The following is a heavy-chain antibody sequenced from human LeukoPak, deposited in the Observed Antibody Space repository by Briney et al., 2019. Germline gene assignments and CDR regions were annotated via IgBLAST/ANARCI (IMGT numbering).Heavy chain of an antibody. V-gene: IGHV3-9*01. CDR2: ISWNSGSI. CDR3: AKATVTDVGYFDY. Sequence: GGSLRLSCAASGMSFDDYAMHWVRQAPGKGLGWVSGISWNSGSIGYADSVKGRFTISRDNAKNSLYLQMNSLRAEDTALYYCAKATVTDVGYFDYWGQGTLVTVSS. J-gene: IGHJ4*02. D-gene: IGHD4-17*01. CDR1: GMSFDDYA.